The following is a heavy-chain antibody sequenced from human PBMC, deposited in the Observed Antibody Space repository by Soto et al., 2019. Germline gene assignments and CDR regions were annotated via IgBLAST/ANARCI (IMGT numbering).Heavy chain of an antibody. J-gene: IGHJ4*02. V-gene: IGHV4-59*08. CDR3: ARAYSYGYGLYFDY. CDR1: GGSISSYY. D-gene: IGHD5-18*01. Sequence: PSETLSLTCTVSGGSISSYYWSWIRQPPGKGLELIGYIYYSGSANYNPSLKSRVTISVDTSKNQLSLKLSSVTAADTAVYYCARAYSYGYGLYFDYWGQGTLVTVSS. CDR2: IYYSGSA.